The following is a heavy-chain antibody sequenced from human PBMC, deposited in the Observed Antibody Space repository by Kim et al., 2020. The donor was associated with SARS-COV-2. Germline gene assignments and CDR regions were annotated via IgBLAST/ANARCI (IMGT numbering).Heavy chain of an antibody. D-gene: IGHD3-10*01. CDR2: IIPSGGST. CDR1: GYTFTSYY. Sequence: ASVKVSCKPSGYTFTSYYMHWVRQAPGQGLEWMGIIIPSGGSTSYAQKFQGRVTMTRDTSKSTVYMELSSLRSEDTAVYYCARDCYYGSRCLSGTAFYYYYRMHVPGRGATVAVCS. CDR3: ARDCYYGSRCLSGTAFYYYYRMHV. J-gene: IGHJ6*02. V-gene: IGHV1-46*01.